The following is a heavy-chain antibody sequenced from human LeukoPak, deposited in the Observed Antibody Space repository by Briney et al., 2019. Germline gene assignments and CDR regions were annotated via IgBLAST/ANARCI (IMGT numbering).Heavy chain of an antibody. V-gene: IGHV5-51*01. D-gene: IGHD3-16*01. J-gene: IGHJ6*02. CDR1: GYSFTSYW. CDR3: ARHRGGEIHYYGMDV. CDR2: IYPGDSDT. Sequence: GESLKISCKGSGYSFTSYWIGWVSQMPGKGLEWMGIIYPGDSDTRYSPSFQGQVTISADKSISTAYLQWSSLKASDTAMYYCARHRGGEIHYYGMDVWGQGTTVTVSS.